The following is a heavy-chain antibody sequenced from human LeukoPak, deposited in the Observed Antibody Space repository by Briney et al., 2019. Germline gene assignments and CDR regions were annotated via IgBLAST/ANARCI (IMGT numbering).Heavy chain of an antibody. D-gene: IGHD3-10*01. V-gene: IGHV4-4*07. CDR1: GGSISSYY. Sequence: SETLSLTCTVSGGSISSYYWSWIRQPAGKGLEWIGRIYTSGSTNYNPSLKSRVTMSVDTSKNQLSLKLSSVTAADTAVYYCARDRQKYYGSGSYSKGWFDPWGQGTLVTVSS. J-gene: IGHJ5*02. CDR3: ARDRQKYYGSGSYSKGWFDP. CDR2: IYTSGST.